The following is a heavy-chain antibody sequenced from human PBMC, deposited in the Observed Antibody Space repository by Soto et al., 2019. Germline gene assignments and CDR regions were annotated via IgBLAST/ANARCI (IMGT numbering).Heavy chain of an antibody. Sequence: ASVKVSCKVPKYTLTELTIDWLRQAPGKGLEWMGRSAPEEGEPIYPQKFQGRLSMTEDSSTDTAYMELTSLRFEDTAVYFCAADRKIVGSIGAFDFWGQGTLGTVSS. CDR2: SAPEEGEP. CDR3: AADRKIVGSIGAFDF. J-gene: IGHJ4*02. V-gene: IGHV1-24*01. CDR1: KYTLTELT. D-gene: IGHD1-26*01.